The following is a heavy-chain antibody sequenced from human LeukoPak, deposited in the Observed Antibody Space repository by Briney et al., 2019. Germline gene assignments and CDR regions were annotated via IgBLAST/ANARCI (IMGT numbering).Heavy chain of an antibody. CDR2: MNPNSGNT. CDR3: ARAPVYSGSYDNWFDP. D-gene: IGHD1-26*01. CDR1: GYTFTGYD. V-gene: IGHV1-8*03. J-gene: IGHJ5*02. Sequence: GASVKVSCKASGYTFTGYDIIWVRQATGQGLEWMGWMNPNSGNTGYAQKFQGRVTITRNTSISTAYMELSSLRSEDTAVYYCARAPVYSGSYDNWFDPWGQGTLVTVSS.